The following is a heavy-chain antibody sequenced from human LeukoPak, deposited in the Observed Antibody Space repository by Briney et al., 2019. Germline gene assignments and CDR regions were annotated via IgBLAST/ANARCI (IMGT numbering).Heavy chain of an antibody. D-gene: IGHD6-13*01. Sequence: SETLSLTCTVSGGSISSSSYYWGWIRQPPGKGLEWTGEINHSGSTNYNPSLKSRVTISVDTSKNQFSLKLSSVTAADTAVYYCARCPARGAAPRIFDPWGQGTLVTVSS. CDR3: ARCPARGAAPRIFDP. V-gene: IGHV4-39*07. CDR1: GGSISSSSYY. CDR2: INHSGST. J-gene: IGHJ5*02.